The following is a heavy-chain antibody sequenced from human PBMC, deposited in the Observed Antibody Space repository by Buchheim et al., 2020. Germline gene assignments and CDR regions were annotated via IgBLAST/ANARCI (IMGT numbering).Heavy chain of an antibody. J-gene: IGHJ4*02. D-gene: IGHD6-19*01. V-gene: IGHV1-46*03. Sequence: QVQLVQSGAEVKKPGASVKVSCKASGYTFTRYYVHWVRQAPGQGLEWMGFINPSGGSTSYAQKFLGRVTMTRDTSTGTVNLELSLRSEDTAVYYCARNVGSGFDYWGQGTL. CDR3: ARNVGSGFDY. CDR1: GYTFTRYY. CDR2: INPSGGST.